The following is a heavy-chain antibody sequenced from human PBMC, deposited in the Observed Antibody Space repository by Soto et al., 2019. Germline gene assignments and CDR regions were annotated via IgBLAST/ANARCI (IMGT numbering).Heavy chain of an antibody. V-gene: IGHV3-23*01. CDR3: AKIGVPAAMSEPRDWYFDL. Sequence: EVQLLESGGGLVQPGGSLRLSCAASGFTFSSYAMSWVRQAPGKGLEWVSAISGSGGSTYYADSVKGRFTISRDNSKNTLYLQMNCLRAEDTAVYYCAKIGVPAAMSEPRDWYFDLWGRGTLVTVSS. CDR1: GFTFSSYA. D-gene: IGHD2-2*01. J-gene: IGHJ2*01. CDR2: ISGSGGST.